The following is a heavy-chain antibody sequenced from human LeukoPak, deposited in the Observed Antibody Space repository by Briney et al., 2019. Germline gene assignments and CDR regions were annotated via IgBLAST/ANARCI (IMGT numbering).Heavy chain of an antibody. Sequence: GGSLRLSCAMSGTMFSSYSMYWVRQPPGRGLEWISFITGTGRTTYYADSVKGRFSISRDNSKNTLYLQMNSLRPEDTALYYCAKGGGTGYSSSWYSNWGQGTLVTVSS. CDR3: AKGGGTGYSSSWYSN. CDR2: ITGTGRTT. V-gene: IGHV3-48*03. D-gene: IGHD6-13*01. J-gene: IGHJ4*02. CDR1: GTMFSSYS.